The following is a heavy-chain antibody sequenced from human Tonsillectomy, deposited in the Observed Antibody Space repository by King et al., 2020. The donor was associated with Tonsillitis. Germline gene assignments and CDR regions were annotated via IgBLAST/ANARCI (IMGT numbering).Heavy chain of an antibody. Sequence: VQLVESGGGVVQPGRSLRLSCAASGFTFSTYGMHWVRQAPGQGLEWVAVIWYDGNNKYYADSVKGRFTISRDNSKNTLDLQMNSLRAEDTAVYYCAGDQGGLCHDAFDIWGQGTMVTVSS. D-gene: IGHD3-16*01. CDR3: AGDQGGLCHDAFDI. CDR2: IWYDGNNK. V-gene: IGHV3-33*08. CDR1: GFTFSTYG. J-gene: IGHJ3*02.